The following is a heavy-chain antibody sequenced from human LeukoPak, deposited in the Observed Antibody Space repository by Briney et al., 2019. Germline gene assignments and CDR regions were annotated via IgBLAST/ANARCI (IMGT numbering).Heavy chain of an antibody. D-gene: IGHD1-26*01. CDR1: GGTFSSYA. CDR2: IIPIFGTA. J-gene: IGHJ4*02. Sequence: ASVKVSCKASGGTFSSYAISWVRQAPGQGLEWMGGIIPIFGTANYAQKFQGRVTITADESTSTAYMELSSLRSEDTAVYYCARAWGGGSYYYYFDYWGQGTLVTVSS. V-gene: IGHV1-69*01. CDR3: ARAWGGGSYYYYFDY.